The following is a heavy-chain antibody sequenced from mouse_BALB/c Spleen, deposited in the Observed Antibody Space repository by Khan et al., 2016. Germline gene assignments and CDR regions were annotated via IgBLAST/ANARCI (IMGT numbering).Heavy chain of an antibody. D-gene: IGHD3-2*01. CDR2: IYPGDGDT. CDR3: ARSMIGDSSAGYTMDY. Sequence: QVQLQQSGAELVRPGSSVKISCKASGYAFSGYWMNWVKQRPGQGLEWIGQIYPGDGDTNYYGKFKGKAKLTADRSSTTAYMQLSSLTSEDSAVYFCARSMIGDSSAGYTMDYWGQGTSVTVSS. J-gene: IGHJ4*01. CDR1: GYAFSGYW. V-gene: IGHV1-80*01.